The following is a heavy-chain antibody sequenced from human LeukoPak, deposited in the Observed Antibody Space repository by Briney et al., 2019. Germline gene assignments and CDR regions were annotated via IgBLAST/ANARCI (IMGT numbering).Heavy chain of an antibody. J-gene: IGHJ4*02. Sequence: PGGSLRLSCAASGFTFSDYYMSWLRQAPGKGLEWVSYISSSGSTIYYADSVKGRFTISRDNAKNSLYLQMNSLRAEDTAVYYCARDYSPGTSAEAPFDYWGQGTLVTVSS. CDR1: GFTFSDYY. V-gene: IGHV3-11*04. D-gene: IGHD1-14*01. CDR3: ARDYSPGTSAEAPFDY. CDR2: ISSSGSTI.